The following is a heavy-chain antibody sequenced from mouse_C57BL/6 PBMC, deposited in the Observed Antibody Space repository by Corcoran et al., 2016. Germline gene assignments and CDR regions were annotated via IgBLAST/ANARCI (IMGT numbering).Heavy chain of an antibody. CDR2: ISYDGSN. CDR3: ARGYDYDGAWLAY. V-gene: IGHV3-6*01. J-gene: IGHJ3*01. D-gene: IGHD2-4*01. CDR1: GYSITSGYK. Sequence: DVQLQESGPGLVKPSQSLSLTCSVTGYSITSGYKWNWILQFPGNKLEWMGYISYDGSNNYNPSLKNRISITRDTSTNHFFLKLNSVTTEDTATYYCARGYDYDGAWLAYWGQGTLVTVSA.